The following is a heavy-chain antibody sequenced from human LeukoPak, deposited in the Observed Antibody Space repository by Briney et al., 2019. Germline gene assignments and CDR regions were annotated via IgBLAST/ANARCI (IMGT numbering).Heavy chain of an antibody. D-gene: IGHD3-10*01. J-gene: IGHJ4*02. CDR3: ARLGGYYGSGRYPDY. V-gene: IGHV1-18*01. Sequence: ASVTVSCKASGYTFTSYGISWVRQAPGQGLEWMGWINAYNGNTNYTQKLQGRVTMTTDTSTSTAYMELRSLRSDDTAVYYCARLGGYYGSGRYPDYWGQGTLVTASS. CDR2: INAYNGNT. CDR1: GYTFTSYG.